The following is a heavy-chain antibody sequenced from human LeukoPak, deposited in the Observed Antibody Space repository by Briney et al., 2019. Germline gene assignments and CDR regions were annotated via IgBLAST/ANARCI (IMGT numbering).Heavy chain of an antibody. J-gene: IGHJ3*02. CDR1: GGSFSGYY. D-gene: IGHD4-17*01. CDR3: ARDLGVTTGGDAFDI. V-gene: IGHV4-34*01. Sequence: PSETLSLTCAVYGGSFSGYYWSWIRQPPGKGLEGIGEINHSGSTNYNPSLRSRVTISVDTSKNQFSLKLSSVTAADTAVYYCARDLGVTTGGDAFDIWGQGTMVTVSS. CDR2: INHSGST.